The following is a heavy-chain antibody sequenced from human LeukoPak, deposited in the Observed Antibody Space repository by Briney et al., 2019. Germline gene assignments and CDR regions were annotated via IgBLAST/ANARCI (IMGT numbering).Heavy chain of an antibody. CDR1: GFIFDDYA. Sequence: GGSLRLSCAASGFIFDDYAMHWVRQAPGKGLEWVSGISGDSSSIGYADSVRGRFTISRDNAKKSLYLQMNSLRAEDTALYYCAKGAGDMDVWGKGTTVTVSS. V-gene: IGHV3-9*01. J-gene: IGHJ6*03. CDR2: ISGDSSSI. CDR3: AKGAGDMDV. D-gene: IGHD3-10*01.